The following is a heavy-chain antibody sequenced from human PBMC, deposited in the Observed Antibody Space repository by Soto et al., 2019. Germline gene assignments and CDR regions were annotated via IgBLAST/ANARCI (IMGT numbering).Heavy chain of an antibody. V-gene: IGHV4-39*01. J-gene: IGHJ3*02. D-gene: IGHD2-15*01. CDR2: MYYTGST. CDR3: ARIGGGPKGGAFDI. CDR1: GGSISSSSYY. Sequence: QLQLQESGPGLVKPSETLSLTCTVSGGSISSSSYYWGWIRQPPGKGLEWIGSMYYTGSTYHNPSHKSRVPISVDTSKNQFSLKLSAVTAADTAVYYCARIGGGPKGGAFDIWGQGTMVTVSS.